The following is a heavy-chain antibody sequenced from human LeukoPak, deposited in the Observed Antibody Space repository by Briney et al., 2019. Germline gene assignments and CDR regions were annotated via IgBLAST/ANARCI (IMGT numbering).Heavy chain of an antibody. J-gene: IGHJ6*02. V-gene: IGHV3-15*04. CDR1: GFTFNYAW. Sequence: EGSLRLSCAASGFTFNYAWMSWVRQVPGKGLEWVGQTVSEIDGGTTDYAAPVKGRFTISRDDSKSTLYLQMNSLKIEDTAVYYCTTDEDWNYARKDVWGQGATVIVSS. CDR2: TVSEIDGGTT. D-gene: IGHD1-7*01. CDR3: TTDEDWNYARKDV.